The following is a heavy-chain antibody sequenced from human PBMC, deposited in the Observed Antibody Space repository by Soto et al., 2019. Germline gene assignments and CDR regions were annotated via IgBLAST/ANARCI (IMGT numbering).Heavy chain of an antibody. D-gene: IGHD4-17*01. CDR1: GGSISSYY. Sequence: SETLSLTCTVSGGSISSYYWSWIRQPPGKGLEWIGYIYYSGSTNYNPSLKSRVTISVDTSKNQFSLKLSSVTAADTAVYYCARQVIAYGDYLNWFDPWGQGTLVTVSS. CDR3: ARQVIAYGDYLNWFDP. V-gene: IGHV4-59*08. CDR2: IYYSGST. J-gene: IGHJ5*02.